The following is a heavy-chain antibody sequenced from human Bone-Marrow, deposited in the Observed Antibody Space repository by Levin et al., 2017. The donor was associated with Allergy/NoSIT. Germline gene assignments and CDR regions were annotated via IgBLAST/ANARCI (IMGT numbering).Heavy chain of an antibody. CDR1: GFTLDDYA. D-gene: IGHD4/OR15-4a*01. J-gene: IGHJ6*02. V-gene: IGHV3-9*01. CDR2: ISWNSGKI. Sequence: SLKISCAASGFTLDDYAMHWVRQAPGEGLEWVSGISWNSGKIAYAESVKGRFTISRDNAKNSLYLQMDSLRAEDTALYYCAKSMVTTKGNYYYDGMDVWGLGTTVTVSS. CDR3: AKSMVTTKGNYYYDGMDV.